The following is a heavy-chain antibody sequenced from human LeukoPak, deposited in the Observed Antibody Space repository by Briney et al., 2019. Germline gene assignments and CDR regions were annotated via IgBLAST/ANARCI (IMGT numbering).Heavy chain of an antibody. Sequence: PGGSLRLSCAASGFTFSNYAMSWVRQAPGKGLEWVSVISGSGSRTYYADSVKGRFTISRDNSKNTLYLQMNSLRAEDTAIYYCTRHGEAYGDSKTDYWGQGTLVTVSS. CDR1: GFTFSNYA. D-gene: IGHD4-17*01. CDR3: TRHGEAYGDSKTDY. CDR2: ISGSGSRT. V-gene: IGHV3-23*01. J-gene: IGHJ4*02.